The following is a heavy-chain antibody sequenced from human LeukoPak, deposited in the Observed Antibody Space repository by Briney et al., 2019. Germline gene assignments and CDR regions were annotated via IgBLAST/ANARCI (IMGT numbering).Heavy chain of an antibody. D-gene: IGHD3-16*02. Sequence: GASVKVSCKASGYTLTDYYLRWVRQAPGQRLEWMGWINPNSRATDFALKFLGRVSMTSDTVISTVYMALSSLTSDGTAMYYCARDNVLTFGGVLERGWFDPWGQGTLVTVSS. V-gene: IGHV1-2*02. CDR2: INPNSRAT. CDR1: GYTLTDYY. J-gene: IGHJ5*02. CDR3: ARDNVLTFGGVLERGWFDP.